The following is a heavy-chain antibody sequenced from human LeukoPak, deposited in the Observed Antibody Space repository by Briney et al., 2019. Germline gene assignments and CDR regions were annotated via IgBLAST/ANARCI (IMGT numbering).Heavy chain of an antibody. D-gene: IGHD6-19*01. V-gene: IGHV4-59*01. Sequence: PSETLSLTCTVSGVSISSYYWSWIRQPPGKGLEWIGYIYYSGSNNYNPSLKSRVTISVDTSKNQFSLKLSSVTAADTAVYYCARVSRGWEYYYYYYYMDVWGKGTTVTISS. CDR1: GVSISSYY. CDR2: IYYSGSN. CDR3: ARVSRGWEYYYYYYYMDV. J-gene: IGHJ6*03.